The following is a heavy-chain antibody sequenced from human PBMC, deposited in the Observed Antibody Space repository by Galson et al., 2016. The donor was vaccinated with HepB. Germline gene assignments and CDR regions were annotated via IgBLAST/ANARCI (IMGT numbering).Heavy chain of an antibody. D-gene: IGHD2-15*01. CDR3: AKDGLGWELIRESNFDY. CDR2: ISGRGSST. Sequence: SLRLSCAASGFTFSNYAMSWVRQAPGKGLEWVSVISGRGSSTSYADSVKGRFTISRDNSKNTLYLQMNSLRAEDTAVYYCAKDGLGWELIRESNFDYWGQGTLVTVSS. J-gene: IGHJ4*02. CDR1: GFTFSNYA. V-gene: IGHV3-23*01.